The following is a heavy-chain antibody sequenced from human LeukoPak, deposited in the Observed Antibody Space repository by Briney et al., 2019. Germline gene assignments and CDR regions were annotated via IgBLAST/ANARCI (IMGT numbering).Heavy chain of an antibody. V-gene: IGHV4-61*01. CDR1: GVAVSSGSYS. Sequence: PSETLSLTCTVSGVAVSSGSYSWTWIRQPPGKGLEWIGNIYNSGSINYNPSLKSRVTISLDTSRNQFSLKLTSVTAADTALYYCAGGVDTDLHYWGQGTLVTVSS. D-gene: IGHD5-18*01. J-gene: IGHJ4*02. CDR3: AGGVDTDLHY. CDR2: IYNSGSI.